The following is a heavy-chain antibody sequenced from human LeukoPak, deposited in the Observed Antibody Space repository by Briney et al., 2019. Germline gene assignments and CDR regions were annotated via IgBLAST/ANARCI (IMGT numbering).Heavy chain of an antibody. D-gene: IGHD4-11*01. Sequence: SGPALWKPTQTLTLTCTFSGLSLNTVGLRGSWSRQPPVKALEGLARIDWDDDKFYNTSLKTRHTISKDTSKNQVVLTMTNMDPVDTATYYCAQGSGNYAFDHWGQGTLVTVSS. CDR3: AQGSGNYAFDH. J-gene: IGHJ4*02. CDR1: GLSLNTVGLR. CDR2: IDWDDDK. V-gene: IGHV2-70*04.